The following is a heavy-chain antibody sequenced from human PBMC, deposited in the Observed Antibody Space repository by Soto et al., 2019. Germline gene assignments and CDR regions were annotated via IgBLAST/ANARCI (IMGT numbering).Heavy chain of an antibody. CDR2: INHSGST. CDR1: GGSFSGYY. CDR3: ARKSRYCSGGSCYKSAYYYYYMDV. V-gene: IGHV4-34*01. Sequence: SETLSLTCAVYGGSFSGYYWSWIRQPPGKGLEWIGEINHSGSTNYNPSLKSRVTISVDTSKNQFSLKLSSVTAADTAVYYCARKSRYCSGGSCYKSAYYYYYMDVWGKGTTVTVSS. D-gene: IGHD2-15*01. J-gene: IGHJ6*03.